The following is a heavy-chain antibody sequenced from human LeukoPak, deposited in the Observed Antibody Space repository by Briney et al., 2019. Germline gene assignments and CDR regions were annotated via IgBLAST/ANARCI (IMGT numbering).Heavy chain of an antibody. CDR1: GFTFSSYW. CDR3: ARVPWLGGGHYMDV. CDR2: IKQDGSEK. V-gene: IGHV3-7*01. J-gene: IGHJ6*03. Sequence: PGGSLRLSCAASGFTFSSYWMSWVRQAPGKGLEWVANIKQDGSEKYYVDSVKGRFTISRDNAKNSLYLQMNSLRAEDTAVYYCARVPWLGGGHYMDVWGKGTTVTVSS. D-gene: IGHD6-19*01.